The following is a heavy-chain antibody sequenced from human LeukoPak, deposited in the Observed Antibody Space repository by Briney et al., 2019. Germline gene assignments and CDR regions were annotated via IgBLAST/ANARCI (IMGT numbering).Heavy chain of an antibody. CDR3: ARGGGLRFLEWLSHYYYYGMDV. Sequence: ASVKVSCKASGYTFTSYDINWVRQATGQGLEWMGWMNPNSGNTGYAQKFQGRVTMTRNTSISTAYMELSSLRSEDTAVYYCARGGGLRFLEWLSHYYYYGMDVWGHGTTVTVSS. V-gene: IGHV1-8*01. CDR2: MNPNSGNT. D-gene: IGHD3-3*01. CDR1: GYTFTSYD. J-gene: IGHJ6*02.